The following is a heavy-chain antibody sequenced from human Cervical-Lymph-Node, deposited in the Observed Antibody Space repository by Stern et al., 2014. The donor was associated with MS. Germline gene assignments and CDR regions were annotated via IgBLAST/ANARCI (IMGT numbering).Heavy chain of an antibody. CDR3: ARRIQLWSVDI. CDR2: ISSSSSYT. CDR1: GFTFSDYY. V-gene: IGHV3-11*06. Sequence: QVQLVQSGGGLVKPGGSLRLSCAASGFTFSDYYMSWIRQTPGKGLEWVSYISSSSSYTNYADSVKGRFTISRDNAKNSLYLQMNSLRVEDTAVYYCARRIQLWSVDIWGQGTMVTVSS. D-gene: IGHD5-18*01. J-gene: IGHJ3*02.